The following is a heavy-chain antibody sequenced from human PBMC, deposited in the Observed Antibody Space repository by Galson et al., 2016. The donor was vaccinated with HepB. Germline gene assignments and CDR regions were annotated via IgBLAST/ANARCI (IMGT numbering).Heavy chain of an antibody. D-gene: IGHD6-13*01. J-gene: IGHJ4*02. CDR2: IATGTGYI. V-gene: IGHV3-21*01. CDR3: VRARTDYSGRWFLDS. CDR1: GFTFSSYS. Sequence: SLRLSCAASGFTFSSYSMNWVRQAPGMGLEWVSSIATGTGYIYYADSVKGRFTISRDNANNSLYLQMNSLRAEDTALYYCVRARTDYSGRWFLDSWGQGTLVTVSS.